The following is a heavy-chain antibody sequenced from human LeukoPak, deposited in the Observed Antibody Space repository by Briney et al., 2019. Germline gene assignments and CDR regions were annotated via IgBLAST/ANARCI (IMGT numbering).Heavy chain of an antibody. CDR3: AREGCSSTSCYPQRYYFDY. CDR2: IYYSGST. V-gene: IGHV4-59*01. CDR1: GGSISSYY. D-gene: IGHD2-2*01. Sequence: SETLSLTCTVSGGSISSYYWSWIRQPPGKGLEWLGYIYYSGSTNYNPSLKSRVTISVDTSKNQFSLKLSSVTAADTAVYYCAREGCSSTSCYPQRYYFDYWGQGTLVTVSS. J-gene: IGHJ4*02.